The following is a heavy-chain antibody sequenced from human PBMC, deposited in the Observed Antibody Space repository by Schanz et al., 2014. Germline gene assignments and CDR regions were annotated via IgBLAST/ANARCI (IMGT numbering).Heavy chain of an antibody. Sequence: QVQVVQSGAEVKKPGASVKVSCKASGGTFNSYTINWVRQAPGQGLEWMGRIIPVLAIADYAQKFQGRVTMTTDTSTDTAYMELSSLRSEDTAVYYCAREVGLYDRGWFDPWGQGTLVTVSS. CDR3: AREVGLYDRGWFDP. CDR1: GGTFNSYT. J-gene: IGHJ5*02. D-gene: IGHD3-22*01. V-gene: IGHV1-69*04. CDR2: IIPVLAIA.